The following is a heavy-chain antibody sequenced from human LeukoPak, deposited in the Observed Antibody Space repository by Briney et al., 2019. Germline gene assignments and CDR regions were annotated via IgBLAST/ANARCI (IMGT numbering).Heavy chain of an antibody. J-gene: IGHJ4*02. CDR1: GYSISSGYY. D-gene: IGHD6-13*01. V-gene: IGHV4-38-2*02. CDR2: TYHSGST. Sequence: SETLSLTCTVSGYSISSGYYWGWIRQPPGKGLEWIGSTYHSGSTYYNPSLKSRVTISVDTSKNQFSLNLRSVTPEDTAVYYCARNLIPEQLVLNFWGQGTLVTVSS. CDR3: ARNLIPEQLVLNF.